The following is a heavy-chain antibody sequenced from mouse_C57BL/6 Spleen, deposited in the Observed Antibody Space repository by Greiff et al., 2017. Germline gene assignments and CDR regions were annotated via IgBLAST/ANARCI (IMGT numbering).Heavy chain of an antibody. V-gene: IGHV1-69*01. CDR1: GYTFTSYW. D-gene: IGHD1-1*01. CDR2: IDPSDSYT. J-gene: IGHJ3*01. CDR3: ARWSYGSSSFAY. Sequence: VQLQQPGAELVMPGASVKLSCKASGYTFTSYWMHWVQQRPGQGLEWLGEIDPSDSYTNYNQKFKGKSTLTVDKSSSTAYMQRSSLTSEDSAVYYCARWSYGSSSFAYWGQGTLVTVSA.